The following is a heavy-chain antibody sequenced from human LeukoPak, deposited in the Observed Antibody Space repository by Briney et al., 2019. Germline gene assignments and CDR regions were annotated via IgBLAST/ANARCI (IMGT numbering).Heavy chain of an antibody. CDR2: INPGGST. Sequence: SETLSLICAVYGGSFSDYNWNWIRQPPGKGLEWIGEINPGGSTNYNPSLKSRVTISVDTTKSQFSLMLSSVTAADTAVYYCARGIAAAYWGQGTLVTVSS. J-gene: IGHJ4*02. CDR3: ARGIAAAY. CDR1: GGSFSDYN. D-gene: IGHD6-13*01. V-gene: IGHV4-34*01.